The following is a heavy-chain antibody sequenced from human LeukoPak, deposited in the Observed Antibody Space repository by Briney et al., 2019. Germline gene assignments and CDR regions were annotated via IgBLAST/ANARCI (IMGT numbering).Heavy chain of an antibody. CDR2: ISAYDGIS. Sequence: PGGSLRLSCAASGFRFVDYTIHWGRQAPGKGLEWVSLISAYDGISNYADSVKGRFTIYRDNRKNSLYLQMDSLRPEHMALYSWAKDLAYDYDRGYYSYAGRDQDYGMHVWGQGTTVTVSS. V-gene: IGHV3-43*02. J-gene: IGHJ6*02. CDR1: GFRFVDYT. CDR3: AKDLAYDYDRGYYSYAGRDQDYGMHV. D-gene: IGHD3-22*01.